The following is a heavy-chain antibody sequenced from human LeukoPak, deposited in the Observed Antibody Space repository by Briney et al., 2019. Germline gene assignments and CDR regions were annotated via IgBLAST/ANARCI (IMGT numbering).Heavy chain of an antibody. Sequence: ASETLSLTCAVSGGSISSSNWWSWVRQPPGKGLEWIGEIYHSGSTNYNPSLKSRVTISVDKSKNQFSLKLSSVTAADTAVYYCARAIPFYSGYDNWGQGTLDTVSS. CDR1: GGSISSSNW. V-gene: IGHV4-4*02. CDR2: IYHSGST. D-gene: IGHD5-12*01. CDR3: ARAIPFYSGYDN. J-gene: IGHJ4*02.